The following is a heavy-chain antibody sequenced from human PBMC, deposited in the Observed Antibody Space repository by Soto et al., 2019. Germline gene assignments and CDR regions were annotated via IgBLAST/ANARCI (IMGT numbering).Heavy chain of an antibody. Sequence: SETLSLTCTVSGGSISSYYWSWIRQPPGKGLEWIGYIYYSGSTNYNPSLKSRVTISVDTSKNQFSLKLSSVTAADTAVYYCARDQAAVAADNWFDPWGQGTLVTVSS. CDR1: GGSISSYY. CDR2: IYYSGST. CDR3: ARDQAAVAADNWFDP. J-gene: IGHJ5*02. D-gene: IGHD6-19*01. V-gene: IGHV4-59*01.